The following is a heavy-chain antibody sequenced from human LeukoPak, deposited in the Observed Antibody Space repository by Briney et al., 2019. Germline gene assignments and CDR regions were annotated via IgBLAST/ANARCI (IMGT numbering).Heavy chain of an antibody. V-gene: IGHV1-2*02. J-gene: IGHJ4*02. Sequence: GASVKVSCKASGYIFSGYYMHWLRQAPGQGLEWMGWINPNSGGADYAQKFQGRVTMTRDTSISTAYMALSRLRSDDTAVYYCASSLRGVDPFGYWGQGTLVTVSS. CDR1: GYIFSGYY. D-gene: IGHD3-10*01. CDR3: ASSLRGVDPFGY. CDR2: INPNSGGA.